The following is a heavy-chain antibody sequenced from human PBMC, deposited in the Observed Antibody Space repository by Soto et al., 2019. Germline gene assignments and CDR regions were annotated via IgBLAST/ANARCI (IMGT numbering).Heavy chain of an antibody. Sequence: EVQVLESGGGLVQPGGSLSLSWAASGFTFSSYAMSWVRQAPGKGLEGVSAISGGGGSTYYADAVKGRFTISRDNSKNELYLQMNSLRAEDTAVYYCAKTTCIAVVGTDYWGQGTLVTVSS. CDR3: AKTTCIAVVGTDY. D-gene: IGHD6-19*01. CDR2: ISGGGGST. J-gene: IGHJ4*02. CDR1: GFTFSSYA. V-gene: IGHV3-23*01.